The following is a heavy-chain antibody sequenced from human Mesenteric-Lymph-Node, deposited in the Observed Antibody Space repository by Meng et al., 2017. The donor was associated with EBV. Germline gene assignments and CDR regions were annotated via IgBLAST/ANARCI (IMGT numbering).Heavy chain of an antibody. V-gene: IGHV4-34*01. CDR3: ARLIVGSLSTFDY. Sequence: QMTLQQCGAGPLKPSETLSLTGAFYGGSFSNQYWSWIRQPPGKGLEWIGEINHSGSTSYNPSLKSRVTISVDTAKNQFSLKMSSVTAADTAVYYCARLIVGSLSTFDYWGQGALVTVSS. CDR1: GGSFSNQY. CDR2: INHSGST. D-gene: IGHD1-26*01. J-gene: IGHJ4*02.